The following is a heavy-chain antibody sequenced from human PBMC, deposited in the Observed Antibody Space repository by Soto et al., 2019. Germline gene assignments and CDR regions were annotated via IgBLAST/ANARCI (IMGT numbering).Heavy chain of an antibody. J-gene: IGHJ6*02. V-gene: IGHV3-30-3*01. D-gene: IGHD2-2*01. CDR2: ISYDGSDK. Sequence: QVHLEESGGGVVQPGGSLRLSCAGSGFDFSGYTIHWVRQAPGRGLEWVAVISYDGSDKYYADSVKGRFTNSRDNAKKTLYLQMNSLRMYDTAVYYCARVDCSTTTCYYYGFDVWGQGTTVTVSS. CDR1: GFDFSGYT. CDR3: ARVDCSTTTCYYYGFDV.